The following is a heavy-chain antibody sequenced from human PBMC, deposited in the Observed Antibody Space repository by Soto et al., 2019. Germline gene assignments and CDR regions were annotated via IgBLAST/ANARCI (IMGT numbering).Heavy chain of an antibody. J-gene: IGHJ6*02. CDR2: INPSGGST. V-gene: IGHV1-46*01. Sequence: ASVKVSCKASGYTFTSYYMHWVRQAPGQGLEWMGIINPSGGSTSYAQKFQGRVTMTRDTSTSTVYMELSSLRSEDTAVYYCARENLAAAGTQYGMDVWGQGTTVTVSS. D-gene: IGHD6-13*01. CDR3: ARENLAAAGTQYGMDV. CDR1: GYTFTSYY.